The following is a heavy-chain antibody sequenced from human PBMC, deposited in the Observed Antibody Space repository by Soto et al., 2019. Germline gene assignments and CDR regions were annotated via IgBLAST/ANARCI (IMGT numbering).Heavy chain of an antibody. CDR1: GGSFSGYY. D-gene: IGHD3-16*02. CDR2: INHSGST. CDR3: SGGVIVSNFDY. Sequence: TSETLSLTCAVYGGSFSGYYWSWIRQPPGKGLEWIGEINHSGSTNYNPSLKSRVTISVDTSKNQFSLKLSSVTAADTAVYYCSGGVIVSNFDYWGQGTLVTVSS. J-gene: IGHJ4*02. V-gene: IGHV4-34*03.